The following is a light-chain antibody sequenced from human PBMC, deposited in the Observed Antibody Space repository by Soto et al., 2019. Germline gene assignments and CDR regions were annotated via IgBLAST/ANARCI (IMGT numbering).Light chain of an antibody. CDR1: QGINTF. Sequence: HLTHSPSSLSASVLDRFTITFRASQGINTFLAWYQQKPGKAPKLLIYAASTLQSGVPSRFSGSGSGTDFTLTISSLQPEDFATYYRQQLESYPSTFGGGTKV. CDR2: AAS. CDR3: QQLESYPST. V-gene: IGKV1-9*01. J-gene: IGKJ4*01.